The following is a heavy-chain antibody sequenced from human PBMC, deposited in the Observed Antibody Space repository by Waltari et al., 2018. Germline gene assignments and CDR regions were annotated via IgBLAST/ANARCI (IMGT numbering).Heavy chain of an antibody. CDR3: ARDHPVSSIAAQDWFDP. J-gene: IGHJ5*02. V-gene: IGHV4-39*07. D-gene: IGHD6-6*01. CDR1: GGSIISSSYY. Sequence: QLQLQESGPGLVKPSETLSLTCTVSGGSIISSSYYWGWIRQPLRKGLEWIGSLYYSGRTYDNPCLKSRVTISVDTSKNQFSRKLSAVTAAETAVYYCARDHPVSSIAAQDWFDPWGQGTLVTVSS. CDR2: LYYSGRT.